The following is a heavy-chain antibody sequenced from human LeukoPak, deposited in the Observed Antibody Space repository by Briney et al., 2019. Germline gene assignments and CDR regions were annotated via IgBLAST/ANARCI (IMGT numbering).Heavy chain of an antibody. CDR3: AREAVTGSQDYFDY. CDR1: GFTFSTYW. V-gene: IGHV3-74*01. CDR2: LNGDGSTT. D-gene: IGHD3-9*01. J-gene: IGHJ4*02. Sequence: PGGSLRLSCAASGFTFSTYWMHWFRQAPGKGLVWVSRLNGDGSTTSYADSVKGRFSISRDNAKNSLYLQMNSLRVEDTAVYYCAREAVTGSQDYFDYWGQGTLVTVSS.